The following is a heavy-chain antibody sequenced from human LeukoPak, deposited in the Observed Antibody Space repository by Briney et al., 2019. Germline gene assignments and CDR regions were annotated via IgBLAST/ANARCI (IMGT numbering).Heavy chain of an antibody. V-gene: IGHV1-18*01. CDR3: ARGATENWFDP. CDR1: GYKFTSYG. D-gene: IGHD5-12*01. Sequence: GASVEVSCKASGYKFTSYGISWVRQAPGQGLDWMGWISAYNGNTNYAHNLQGRVTMTTDTSTSTAYMELRSLRSDDTAVYYCARGATENWFDPWGQGTLVTVSS. J-gene: IGHJ5*02. CDR2: ISAYNGNT.